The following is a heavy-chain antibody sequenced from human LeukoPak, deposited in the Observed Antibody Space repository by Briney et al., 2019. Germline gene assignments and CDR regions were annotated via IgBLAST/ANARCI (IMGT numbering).Heavy chain of an antibody. CDR3: ARGVVTDDYYMDV. Sequence: SETLSLTCSVSGGSITSGRYYWTWIRQPAGKGLEWIGRLYTNDNTNYDPSLESRVSISVDTSKSQFYLQLTSVTAADTAVYFCARGVVTDDYYMDVWGKGITAIVSS. CDR2: LYTNDNT. CDR1: GGSITSGRYY. V-gene: IGHV4-61*02. D-gene: IGHD2-21*02. J-gene: IGHJ6*03.